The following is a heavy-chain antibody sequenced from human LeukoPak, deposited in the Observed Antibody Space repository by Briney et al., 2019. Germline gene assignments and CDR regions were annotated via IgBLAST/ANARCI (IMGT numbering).Heavy chain of an antibody. V-gene: IGHV4-4*07. CDR2: IYTSGST. CDR1: GGSISSYY. Sequence: SETLSLTCTVSGGSISSYYWSWIRQPAGKGLEWIGRIYTSGSTNYNPSLKSRVTMSVDTSKNQFSLKLSSVTAADTAVYYCARGARYSSGWYGTHYYGMDVWGQGTTVTVSS. J-gene: IGHJ6*02. CDR3: ARGARYSSGWYGTHYYGMDV. D-gene: IGHD6-19*01.